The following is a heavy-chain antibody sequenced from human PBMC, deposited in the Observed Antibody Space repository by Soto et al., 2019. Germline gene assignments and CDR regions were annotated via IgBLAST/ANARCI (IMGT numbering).Heavy chain of an antibody. J-gene: IGHJ6*03. CDR2: INHSGST. Sequence: SETLSLTCAVYGGSFRGYYWSWIRQPPGKGLEWIGEINHSGSTNYNPSLKSRVTISVDTSKNQFSLKLSSVTAADTAVYYCARPLAYCSSTSCYRDYYYYMDVWGKGTTVTVSS. D-gene: IGHD2-2*01. CDR1: GGSFRGYY. CDR3: ARPLAYCSSTSCYRDYYYYMDV. V-gene: IGHV4-34*01.